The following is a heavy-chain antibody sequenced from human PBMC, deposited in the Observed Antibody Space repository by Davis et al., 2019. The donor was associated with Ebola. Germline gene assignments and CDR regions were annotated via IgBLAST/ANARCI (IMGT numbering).Heavy chain of an antibody. Sequence: PGGSLRLSCAASGFTFRNYAMNWVRQAPGKGLEWVSTISASEGHTHYSDSVRGRFTISRDNSKNTLYLQMNSLRAEDTATYYCARYCHYTDCSYFDCWGQGTMVAVSS. CDR2: ISASEGHT. CDR1: GFTFRNYA. V-gene: IGHV3-23*01. CDR3: ARYCHYTDCSYFDC. J-gene: IGHJ4*02. D-gene: IGHD2-15*01.